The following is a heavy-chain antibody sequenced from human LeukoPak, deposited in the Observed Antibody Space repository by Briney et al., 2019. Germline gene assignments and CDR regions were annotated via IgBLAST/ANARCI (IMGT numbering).Heavy chain of an antibody. J-gene: IGHJ5*02. D-gene: IGHD6-13*01. Sequence: ASVKVSCKASGYTFTGYCMHWVRQAPGQGLEWMGWINPNSGGTNYAQKFQGRVTMTRDTSISTAYMELSRLRSDDTAVYYCARDAAAGTNWFDPWGQGTLVTVSS. CDR3: ARDAAAGTNWFDP. CDR2: INPNSGGT. CDR1: GYTFTGYC. V-gene: IGHV1-2*02.